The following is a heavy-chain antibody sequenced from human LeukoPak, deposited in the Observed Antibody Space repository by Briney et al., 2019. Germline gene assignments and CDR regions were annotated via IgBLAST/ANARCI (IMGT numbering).Heavy chain of an antibody. V-gene: IGHV7-4-1*02. CDR1: GYTFTTYA. J-gene: IGHJ4*02. CDR2: INTDTGNP. D-gene: IGHD5-18*01. Sequence: ASVKVSCKAPGYTFTTYAMNWVRQAPGQGLEWMGWINTDTGNPTYVQGFTGRFVFSLDTSVSTAYLQISSLKAEDTAVYYCARGVGASYGQYYFDYWGQGSLVTVSS. CDR3: ARGVGASYGQYYFDY.